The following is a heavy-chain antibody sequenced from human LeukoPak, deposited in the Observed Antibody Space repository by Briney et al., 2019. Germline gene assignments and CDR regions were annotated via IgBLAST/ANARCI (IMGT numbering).Heavy chain of an antibody. Sequence: GASVKVSCKASGGTFSSYAISWVRQAPGQGLEWMGGIIPIFGTANYAQKFQGRVTITADKSTSTAYMELSSLRSEDTAVYYCARDVNHSGYDRRGYYYYYMDVWGKGTTVTVSS. J-gene: IGHJ6*03. CDR2: IIPIFGTA. D-gene: IGHD5-12*01. CDR3: ARDVNHSGYDRRGYYYYYMDV. V-gene: IGHV1-69*06. CDR1: GGTFSSYA.